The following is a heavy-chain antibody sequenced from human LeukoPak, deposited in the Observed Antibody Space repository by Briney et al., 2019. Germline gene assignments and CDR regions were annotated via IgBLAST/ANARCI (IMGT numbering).Heavy chain of an antibody. CDR2: INPNSGDT. Sequence: ASVKVSCKPSGYTFTGYYMHWVRQAPGQGLEWMGWINPNSGDTIYAQKFQGRVTMTRDTSISTAYMELSRLTSDDTAVYYCARDFYDSSDGVDYWGQGTLVTVSS. D-gene: IGHD3-22*01. CDR1: GYTFTGYY. J-gene: IGHJ4*02. CDR3: ARDFYDSSDGVDY. V-gene: IGHV1-2*02.